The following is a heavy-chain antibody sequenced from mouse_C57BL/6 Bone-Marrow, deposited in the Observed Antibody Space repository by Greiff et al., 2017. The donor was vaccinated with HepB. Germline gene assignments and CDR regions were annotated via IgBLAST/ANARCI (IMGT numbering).Heavy chain of an antibody. V-gene: IGHV1-54*01. CDR1: GYAFTNYL. Sequence: VKVVESGAELVRPGTSVKVSCKASGYAFTNYLIEWVKQRPGQGLEWIGVINPGSGGTNYNEKFKGKATLTADKSSSTAYMQLSSLTSEDSAVYFCARRNYDYDPGGYAMDYWGQGTSVTVSS. CDR2: INPGSGGT. J-gene: IGHJ4*01. D-gene: IGHD2-4*01. CDR3: ARRNYDYDPGGYAMDY.